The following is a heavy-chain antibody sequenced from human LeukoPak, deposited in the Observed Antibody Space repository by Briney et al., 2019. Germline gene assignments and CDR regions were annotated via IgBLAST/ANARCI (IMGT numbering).Heavy chain of an antibody. CDR3: ARGYSDYSLGY. D-gene: IGHD4-11*01. CDR2: IYNTGST. CDR1: GGSISIGDYS. J-gene: IGHJ4*02. Sequence: SQTLSLTCTVSGGSISIGDYSWTWLRPTPGQGLEWIGKIYNTGSTHFNPSLRSRLCLSLDTSKNQFSLKLNSVTAADTAVYYCARGYSDYSLGYWGQGSLVIVSS. V-gene: IGHV4-30-4*01.